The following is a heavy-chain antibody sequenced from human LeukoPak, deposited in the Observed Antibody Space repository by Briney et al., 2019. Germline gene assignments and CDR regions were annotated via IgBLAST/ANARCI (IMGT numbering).Heavy chain of an antibody. CDR1: GGSITTYY. CDR3: ARHLSVTYGFYFDY. CDR2: INYSGST. D-gene: IGHD4-17*01. Sequence: SETLSLTCTVSGGSITTYYWTWIRQPPGKGLEWIGYINYSGSTNYNPSLKSRVTISVDTSKNQFSLKLSSVTAADTAVYYCARHLSVTYGFYFDYWGQGTLVTVSS. V-gene: IGHV4-59*08. J-gene: IGHJ4*02.